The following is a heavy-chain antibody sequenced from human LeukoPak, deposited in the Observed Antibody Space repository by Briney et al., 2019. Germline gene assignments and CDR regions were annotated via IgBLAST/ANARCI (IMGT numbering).Heavy chain of an antibody. D-gene: IGHD6-19*01. CDR2: ISSSSSYT. Sequence: NSGGSLRLSCAASGFTFSDYYMSWIRQAPGKGLEWVSYISSSSSYTNYADSVKGRFTISRDNAKNSLYLQMNSLRAEDTAVCYCARETTSIAVAGFDYWGQGTLVTVSS. J-gene: IGHJ4*02. CDR1: GFTFSDYY. CDR3: ARETTSIAVAGFDY. V-gene: IGHV3-11*05.